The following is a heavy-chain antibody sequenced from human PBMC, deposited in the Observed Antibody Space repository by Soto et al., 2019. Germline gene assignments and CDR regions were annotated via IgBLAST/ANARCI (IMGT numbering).Heavy chain of an antibody. CDR2: IIPIFGTA. Sequence: SVKVSCKASGGTFSSYAISWVRQAPGQGLEWMGGIIPIFGTANYAQKFQGRVTITADESTSTAYMELSSLRSEDTVVYYCARVKGMTTVGVFDYWGQGTLVTVSS. CDR3: ARVKGMTTVGVFDY. CDR1: GGTFSSYA. V-gene: IGHV1-69*13. J-gene: IGHJ4*02. D-gene: IGHD4-4*01.